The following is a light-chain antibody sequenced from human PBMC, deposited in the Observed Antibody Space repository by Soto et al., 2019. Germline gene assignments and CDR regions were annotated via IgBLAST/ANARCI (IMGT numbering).Light chain of an antibody. Sequence: QSALTQPASVSGSPGQSITISCTGTSSDVGGYNYVSWYQQHPGKAPKLMIYDVSNRPSGVSNRFSGSKSGNTASLTISGLQAEDEADYSCSSYTSSSTPYVFGTGTKLNVL. CDR2: DVS. J-gene: IGLJ1*01. CDR1: SSDVGGYNY. CDR3: SSYTSSSTPYV. V-gene: IGLV2-14*01.